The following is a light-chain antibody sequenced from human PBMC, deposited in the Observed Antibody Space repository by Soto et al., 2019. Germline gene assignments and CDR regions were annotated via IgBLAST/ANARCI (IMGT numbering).Light chain of an antibody. V-gene: IGKV3-20*01. CDR3: QQYGISPLT. CDR1: QSVSSSY. Sequence: EIVLTQSPGTLSLSPGERATLSCRASQSVSSSYLAWYQQKPGQAPRLLIYGASSRATGIPDRFSGSGSGTDFTLTISRLEPEDFAVYYCQQYGISPLTFGGGTKLDIK. J-gene: IGKJ4*01. CDR2: GAS.